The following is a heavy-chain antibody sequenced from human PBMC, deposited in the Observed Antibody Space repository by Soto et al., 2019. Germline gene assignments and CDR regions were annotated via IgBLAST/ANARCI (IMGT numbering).Heavy chain of an antibody. CDR2: ISYDGSNK. V-gene: IGHV3-30*18. D-gene: IGHD3-3*01. CDR3: AKDEWDY. CDR1: GFTFSSYG. J-gene: IGHJ4*02. Sequence: QPGGSLRLSCAASGFTFSSYGMHWVRQAPGKGLEWVAVISYDGSNKYYADSVKGRFTISRDNSKNTLYLQMNSLRAEDTAVYYCAKDEWDYWGQGTLVTVSS.